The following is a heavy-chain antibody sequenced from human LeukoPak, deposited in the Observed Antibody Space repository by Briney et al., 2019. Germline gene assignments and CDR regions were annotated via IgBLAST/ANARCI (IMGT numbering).Heavy chain of an antibody. D-gene: IGHD1-1*01. J-gene: IGHJ6*02. V-gene: IGHV4-4*07. Sequence: PSETLSLTCIVSGGSISSYDWSWIRQPAGKGLEWIGRIFASGSTNYNPSLKSRVTMSVDTSKNQFSLKLTSVTAADTAVYYCTRYDVYYYGMDVWGQGTTVTVSS. CDR3: TRYDVYYYGMDV. CDR1: GGSISSYD. CDR2: IFASGST.